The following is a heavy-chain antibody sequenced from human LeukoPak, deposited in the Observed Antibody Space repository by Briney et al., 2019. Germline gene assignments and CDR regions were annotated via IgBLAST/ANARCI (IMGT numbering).Heavy chain of an antibody. Sequence: GGSLRLSCAASGITFSRYWMTWVRQAPGKGPEWVVAIKQDGSEKYYVDSVKGRFTISRDNTKNSLYLQVNTLRAEDTAVYYCARGGQSSSWFWIDWGQGTQVTVSS. CDR3: ARGGQSSSWFWID. D-gene: IGHD6-19*01. CDR2: IKQDGSEK. J-gene: IGHJ4*02. V-gene: IGHV3-7*01. CDR1: GITFSRYW.